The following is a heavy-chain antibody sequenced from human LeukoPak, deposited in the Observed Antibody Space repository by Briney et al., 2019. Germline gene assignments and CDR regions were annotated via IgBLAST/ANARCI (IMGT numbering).Heavy chain of an antibody. V-gene: IGHV4-39*01. D-gene: IGHD3-9*01. CDR1: GGSISSSSYY. CDR2: IYYSGST. CDR3: ARGLRYFDWLLKGDWFDP. J-gene: IGHJ5*02. Sequence: PSETLSLTCTVSGGSISSSSYYWGWIRQPPGKGLEWIGSIYYSGSTYYNPSLKSRVTISVDTSKNQFSLKLSSVTAADTAVYYCARGLRYFDWLLKGDWFDPWGQGTLVTVSS.